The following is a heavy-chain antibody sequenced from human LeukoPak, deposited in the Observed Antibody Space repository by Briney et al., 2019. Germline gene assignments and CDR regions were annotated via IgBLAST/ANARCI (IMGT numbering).Heavy chain of an antibody. CDR3: AKDVAFDI. J-gene: IGHJ3*02. V-gene: IGHV3-30*18. Sequence: PGGSLRLSCAASGFILSSYGMQWVRQAPGKGLEWVAVISYDGSNKFYRDSVEGPFTIARDNSKNTLYLQMNSLRAEDTAVDYSAKDVAFDIWGQGTMVTVSS. CDR1: GFILSSYG. CDR2: ISYDGSNK.